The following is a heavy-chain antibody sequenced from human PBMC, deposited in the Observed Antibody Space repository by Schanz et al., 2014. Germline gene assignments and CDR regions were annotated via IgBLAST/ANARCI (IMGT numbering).Heavy chain of an antibody. CDR1: GYTFSSYG. CDR2: ISPYNGNT. CDR3: ARDRDQWDGNYLDY. D-gene: IGHD1-26*01. V-gene: IGHV1-18*01. J-gene: IGHJ4*02. Sequence: QVQLVQSGAEVKKPGASVKVSCKTSGYTFSSYGITWVRQAPGQGLEWMGWISPYNGNTNYAPKVQGRVTMTTDTSTSTVYMELRSLTSDDSAVYYCARDRDQWDGNYLDYWGQGTLVTVSS.